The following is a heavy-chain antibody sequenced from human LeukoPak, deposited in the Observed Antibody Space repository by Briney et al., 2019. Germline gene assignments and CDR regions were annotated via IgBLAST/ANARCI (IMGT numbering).Heavy chain of an antibody. CDR1: GGSFSGYY. J-gene: IGHJ6*03. D-gene: IGHD6-6*01. CDR2: INHSGST. V-gene: IGHV4-34*01. Sequence: SETLSLTCAVYGGSFSGYYWSWIRQPPGKGLEWIGEINHSGSTNYNPSLKSRVTISVDTSKNQFSLKLSSVTAADTAVYYCARAWAARKGTNYYMDVWGKGTTVTVS. CDR3: ARAWAARKGTNYYMDV.